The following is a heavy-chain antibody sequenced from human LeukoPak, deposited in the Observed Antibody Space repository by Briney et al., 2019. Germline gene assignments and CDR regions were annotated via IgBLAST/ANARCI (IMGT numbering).Heavy chain of an antibody. CDR1: VGSLISSSYY. D-gene: IGHD2-2*02. Sequence: PLGTLSLTRIVSVGSLISSSYYAGWMRHPPGKGRVGIGSMYYRGSTYYNPSLKSRVTISVDTSKNQFSLKLSSVTAADTAVYYCARGHGYCSSTSCYTGWFDPWGQGTLVTVSS. V-gene: IGHV4-39*07. J-gene: IGHJ5*02. CDR2: MYYRGST. CDR3: ARGHGYCSSTSCYTGWFDP.